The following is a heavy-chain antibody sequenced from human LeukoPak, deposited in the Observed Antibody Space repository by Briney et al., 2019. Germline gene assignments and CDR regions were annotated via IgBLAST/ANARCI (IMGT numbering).Heavy chain of an antibody. Sequence: GASVKVSCKASGYTFTGYDMPWVRQSPGHGLKWMGRINPNSGGRNYAQKCQGRVTMTRDKSIRAAYTQRSRPRCDDTAVYYCARDRKGITMVRGVIHNWFDPWGQGTLVTVSS. CDR1: GYTFTGYD. CDR3: ARDRKGITMVRGVIHNWFDP. J-gene: IGHJ5*02. V-gene: IGHV1-2*06. CDR2: INPNSGGR. D-gene: IGHD3-10*01.